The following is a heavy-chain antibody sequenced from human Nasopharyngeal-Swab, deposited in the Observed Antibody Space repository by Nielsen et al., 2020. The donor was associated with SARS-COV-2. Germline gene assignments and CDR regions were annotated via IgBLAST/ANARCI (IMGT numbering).Heavy chain of an antibody. D-gene: IGHD3-22*01. V-gene: IGHV4-39*01. CDR3: ASYYDSSGYQTFYYYYMDV. J-gene: IGHJ6*03. Sequence: SETLSLTCTVSGGSISSSSYYWGWIRQPPGKGLEWIGSIYYSGSTYYNPSLKSRVTISVDTSKNQFSLKLSSVTAAGTAVYYCASYYDSSGYQTFYYYYMDVWGKGTTVTVSS. CDR2: IYYSGST. CDR1: GGSISSSSYY.